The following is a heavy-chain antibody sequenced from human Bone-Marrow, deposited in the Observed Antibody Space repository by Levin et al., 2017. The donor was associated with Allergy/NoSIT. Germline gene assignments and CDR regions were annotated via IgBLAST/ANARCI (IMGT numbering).Heavy chain of an antibody. V-gene: IGHV3-21*01. CDR2: IRSDSGNI. J-gene: IGHJ6*03. CDR3: AKDVSGYYSGHYFYMDV. CDR1: GFTFSSYS. Sequence: GGSLRLSCAASGFTFSSYSMNWVRQAPGKGLEWVSSIRSDSGNIHYADSVKGRFTISRDNAKNSLWLQKNSLRAEDTAVYYCAKDVSGYYSGHYFYMDVWGKGTTVIVSS. D-gene: IGHD3-3*01.